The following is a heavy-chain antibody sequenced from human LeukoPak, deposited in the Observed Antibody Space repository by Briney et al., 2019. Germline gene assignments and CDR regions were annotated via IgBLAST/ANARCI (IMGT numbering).Heavy chain of an antibody. CDR2: INPNSSVT. J-gene: IGHJ5*01. CDR3: ARQADNNWFDS. CDR1: GYTFTGYY. D-gene: IGHD2-15*01. V-gene: IGHV1-2*02. Sequence: WASVKVSCKASGYTFTGYYIHWVRQAPGQGLEWMGWINPNSSVTKYAQKFQGRVTMTRDTSISTAYLELNRLSSDDSAVFYCARQADNNWFDSWGQGTLVTVSS.